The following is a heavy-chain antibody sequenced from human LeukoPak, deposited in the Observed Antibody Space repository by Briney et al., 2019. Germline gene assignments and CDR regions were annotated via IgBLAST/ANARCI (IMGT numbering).Heavy chain of an antibody. CDR1: GFTFSSYV. Sequence: GGSLRLSCAASGFTFSSYVMHWVRQAPGKGLEWVAIISYDGSNEYYADSVKGRFTISRDNSKNTLYLQMNSLRAADTAVYYCARGFSIYNWNDVYYYYYMDVWGKGTTVTISS. CDR2: ISYDGSNE. J-gene: IGHJ6*03. V-gene: IGHV3-30*04. D-gene: IGHD1-20*01. CDR3: ARGFSIYNWNDVYYYYYMDV.